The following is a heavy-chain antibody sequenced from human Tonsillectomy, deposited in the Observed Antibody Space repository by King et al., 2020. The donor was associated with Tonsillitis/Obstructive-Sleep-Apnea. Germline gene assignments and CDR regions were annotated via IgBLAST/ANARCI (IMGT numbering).Heavy chain of an antibody. CDR3: FIDSQLWLTLWSPIIEF. D-gene: IGHD5-24*01. Sequence: VQLVESGGGLVQPGRSLRLSCTASGFTFGDYAMSWVRQAPGKGLEWVGFIRSKAYGGTTEYAASVKGRFTISRDDSKSIAYLQMNSLKTEDTAVYYWFIDSQLWLTLWSPIIEFWGHGTLVAVSS. V-gene: IGHV3-49*04. CDR2: IRSKAYGGTT. CDR1: GFTFGDYA. J-gene: IGHJ4*01.